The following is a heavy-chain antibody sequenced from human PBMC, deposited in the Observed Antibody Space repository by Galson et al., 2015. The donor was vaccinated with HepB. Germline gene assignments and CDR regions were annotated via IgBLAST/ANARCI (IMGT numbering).Heavy chain of an antibody. CDR2: MNPKSGST. CDR1: GYTFTSYD. Sequence: SVKVSCKASGYTFTSYDIIWVRQVPGQGLGWMGWMNPKSGSTGNTPKFQGRVFMTRNTSISTAYMELRSLRSEDTAVYYCAREGPFDYWGQGTLVTVSS. J-gene: IGHJ4*02. V-gene: IGHV1-8*01. CDR3: AREGPFDY.